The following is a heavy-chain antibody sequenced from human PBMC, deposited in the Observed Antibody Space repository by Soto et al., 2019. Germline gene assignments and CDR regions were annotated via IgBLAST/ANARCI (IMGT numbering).Heavy chain of an antibody. Sequence: QVQLVQSGAEVKKPGSSVKVSCKASGGTFSSYAISWVRQAPGQGLEWMGGIIPIFGTANYAQKFQGRVTITADESTSTAYMELSSLRSEDTAVYYCATGEGYDFWSGYYYYGMDVWGQGTTVTVSS. V-gene: IGHV1-69*12. CDR1: GGTFSSYA. CDR2: IIPIFGTA. D-gene: IGHD3-3*01. J-gene: IGHJ6*02. CDR3: ATGEGYDFWSGYYYYGMDV.